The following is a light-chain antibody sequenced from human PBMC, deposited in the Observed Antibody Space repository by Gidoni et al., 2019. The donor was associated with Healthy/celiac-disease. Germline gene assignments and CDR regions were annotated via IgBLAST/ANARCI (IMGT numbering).Light chain of an antibody. J-gene: IGKJ2*01. CDR2: GAS. Sequence: DIVLPQSPGTLSLSPGERAPLSCRASQSVSSSYLAWYQQKPGQAPRLLIYGASSRATGIPDRFSGSGSGTDFTLTISRLEPEDFAVYYCQQYGSSPQTFGQGTKLEIK. CDR1: QSVSSSY. CDR3: QQYGSSPQT. V-gene: IGKV3-20*01.